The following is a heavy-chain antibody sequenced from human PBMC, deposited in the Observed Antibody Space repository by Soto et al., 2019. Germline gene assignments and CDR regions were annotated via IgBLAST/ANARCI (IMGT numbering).Heavy chain of an antibody. CDR1: GFTFSTYA. V-gene: IGHV3-23*01. J-gene: IGHJ4*02. Sequence: EVQLLEYGGGLVQPGRSLRLSCAASGFTFSTYAMNWVRQTPGKGLDWVSSISGSGGSTYYADSVKGRFTISRDNSKNTLDLQMNSLRAEDTAVYYCAKALGELWFGDLLPDYWGQGTLVTVSS. CDR3: AKALGELWFGDLLPDY. D-gene: IGHD3-10*01. CDR2: ISGSGGST.